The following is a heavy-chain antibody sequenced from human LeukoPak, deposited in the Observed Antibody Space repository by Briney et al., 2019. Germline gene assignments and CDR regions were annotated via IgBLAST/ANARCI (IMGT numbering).Heavy chain of an antibody. CDR3: ARGVHYYDSSGLNP. D-gene: IGHD3-22*01. CDR2: IYTSGST. V-gene: IGHV4-61*02. CDR1: GGSISSGSYY. Sequence: SQTLSLTCTVSGGSISSGSYYWSWIRQPAGKGLEWIGRIYTSGSTNYNPSLKSRVTISVDTSTNQFSLKLSSVTAADTAVYYCARGVHYYDSSGLNPWGQGTLVTVSS. J-gene: IGHJ5*02.